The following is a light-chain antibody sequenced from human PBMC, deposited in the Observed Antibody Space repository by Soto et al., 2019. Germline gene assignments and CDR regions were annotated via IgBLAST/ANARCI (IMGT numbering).Light chain of an antibody. J-gene: IGKJ1*01. CDR1: QSISSN. CDR3: YQYGSTPPT. V-gene: IGKV3-20*01. Sequence: VLTQSPATLSVSPGERATLSSRASQSISSNLAGYQQKPGQAPSLLMFRTSNSATGIPDRFSGSGSGTDFTLTISRLEHEDFVVFYCYQYGSTPPTFGQGTKVDIK. CDR2: RTS.